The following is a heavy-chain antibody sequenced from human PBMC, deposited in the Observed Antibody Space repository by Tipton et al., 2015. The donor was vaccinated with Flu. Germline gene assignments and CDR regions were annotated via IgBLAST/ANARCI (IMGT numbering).Heavy chain of an antibody. V-gene: IGHV3-64*02. D-gene: IGHD2-8*01. Sequence: GSLRLSCAASGFTFSDYAMHWVRQAPGKGLEYVSAISSSGDNTYYADSAKGRFTLSGDHSKNTLYLQMGSLGADDMAVYYCGRGMNGGLVDVWGQGTTVTVSS. J-gene: IGHJ6*02. CDR1: GFTFSDYA. CDR3: GRGMNGGLVDV. CDR2: ISSSGDNT.